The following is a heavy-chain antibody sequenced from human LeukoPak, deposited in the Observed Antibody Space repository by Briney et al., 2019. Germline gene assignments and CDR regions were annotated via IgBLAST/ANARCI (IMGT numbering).Heavy chain of an antibody. Sequence: TGGSLRLSCAASGFTFSSYSMNWVRQAPGKGLEWVSSISSSSSYIYYADSVKGRFTISRDNAKNSLYLQMNSLRAEDTAVYYCARDLYYSSSWYPNWFDPWGQGTLVTVSS. CDR1: GFTFSSYS. CDR2: ISSSSSYI. CDR3: ARDLYYSSSWYPNWFDP. V-gene: IGHV3-21*01. D-gene: IGHD6-13*01. J-gene: IGHJ5*02.